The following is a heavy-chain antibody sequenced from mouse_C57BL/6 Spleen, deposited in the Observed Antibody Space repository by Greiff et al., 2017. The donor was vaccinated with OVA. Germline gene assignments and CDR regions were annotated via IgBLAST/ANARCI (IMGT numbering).Heavy chain of an antibody. D-gene: IGHD1-1*01. J-gene: IGHJ2*01. CDR2: IRNKANGYTT. CDR1: GFTFTDYY. V-gene: IGHV7-3*01. CDR3: ARSYYYGSIFDY. Sequence: EVQLVESGGGLVQPGGSLSLSCAASGFTFTDYYMSWVRQPPGKALEWLGFIRNKANGYTTEYSASVKGRFTISRDNSQSILYLQMNALRAEDSATYDCARSYYYGSIFDYWGQGTTLTVSS.